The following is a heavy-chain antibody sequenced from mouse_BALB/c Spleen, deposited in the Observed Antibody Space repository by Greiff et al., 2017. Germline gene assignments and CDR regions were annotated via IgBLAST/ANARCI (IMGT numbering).Heavy chain of an antibody. CDR3: ASGLWNAMDY. CDR2: INPSSGYT. J-gene: IGHJ4*01. D-gene: IGHD1-1*02. CDR1: GYTFTSYT. Sequence: QVQLQQSAAELARPGASVKMSCKASGYTFTSYTMHWVKQRPGQGLEWIGYINPSSGYTEYNQKFKDKTTLTADKSSSTAYTQLSSLTSEDSAVYYCASGLWNAMDYWGQGTSVTVSS. V-gene: IGHV1-4*02.